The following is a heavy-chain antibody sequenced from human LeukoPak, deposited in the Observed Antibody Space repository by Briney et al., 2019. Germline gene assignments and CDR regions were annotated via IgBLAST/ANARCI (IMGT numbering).Heavy chain of an antibody. D-gene: IGHD5-24*01. CDR2: IYTSGST. CDR1: GGSISNYY. CDR3: ARGLGEGYPDY. V-gene: IGHV4-4*07. Sequence: ASETLSLTCTVSGGSISNYYWSWIRQPAGKGLEWIGHIYTSGSTNYNPSLKSRVTMSMDTSMNQFSLKLTSVSAADTAVYYCARGLGEGYPDYWGQGTLVTVSS. J-gene: IGHJ4*02.